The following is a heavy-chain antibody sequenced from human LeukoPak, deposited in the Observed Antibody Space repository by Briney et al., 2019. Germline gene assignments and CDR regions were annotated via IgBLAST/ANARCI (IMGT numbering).Heavy chain of an antibody. Sequence: PGGSLRLSCAASGFTFSSYWMSWVRQAPGKGLEWVANIKEDRSEKYYVDSVKGRFTISRDNAKNSLYLEVNSLRAEDTAVYYCGRVAYGNYVWGQGALVTVSS. CDR2: IKEDRSEK. D-gene: IGHD4-11*01. CDR3: GRVAYGNYV. CDR1: GFTFSSYW. J-gene: IGHJ4*02. V-gene: IGHV3-7*05.